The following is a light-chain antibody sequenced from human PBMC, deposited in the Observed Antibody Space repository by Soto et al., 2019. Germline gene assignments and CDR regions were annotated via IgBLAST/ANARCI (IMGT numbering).Light chain of an antibody. Sequence: EIMLTQSPGTLSLSPGERATLYCRTSQTLGIKYLAWYQQKPGQAPSLLIYGASSRATGIPDRFSGSGSGTDFTLTISRLEPEDSAVFYCQQYGSAPYTFGQGTKLEI. CDR1: QTLGIKY. J-gene: IGKJ2*01. CDR2: GAS. V-gene: IGKV3-20*01. CDR3: QQYGSAPYT.